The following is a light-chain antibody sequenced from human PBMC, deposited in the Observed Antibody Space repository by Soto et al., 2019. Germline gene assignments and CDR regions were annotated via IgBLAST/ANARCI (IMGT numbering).Light chain of an antibody. CDR2: GAS. CDR1: QSIRTS. CDR3: QQSNTTPRT. Sequence: QMTQSPSSLSASVGARVTITCRASQSIRTSLNWYQQKPGKAPRLLIYGASTLQSGVPSRFSGSGSATDFTLTISSLQPEDFAIYYCQQSNTTPRTFGQGTKVEV. J-gene: IGKJ1*01. V-gene: IGKV1-39*01.